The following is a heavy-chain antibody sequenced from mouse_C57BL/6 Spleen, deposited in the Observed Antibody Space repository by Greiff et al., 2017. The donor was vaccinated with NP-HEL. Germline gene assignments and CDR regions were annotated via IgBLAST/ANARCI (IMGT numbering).Heavy chain of an antibody. CDR1: GYTFTSYW. Sequence: QVQLQQPGAELVMPGASVKLSCKASGYTFTSYWMHWVKQRPGQGLEWIGELDPSDSYTNYNQKFKGKSTLTADKSSSTAYMQLSSLTSEDSAVYYVASLFITTVVDYFDYWGQGTTLTVSS. CDR2: LDPSDSYT. V-gene: IGHV1-69*01. CDR3: ASLFITTVVDYFDY. J-gene: IGHJ2*01. D-gene: IGHD1-1*01.